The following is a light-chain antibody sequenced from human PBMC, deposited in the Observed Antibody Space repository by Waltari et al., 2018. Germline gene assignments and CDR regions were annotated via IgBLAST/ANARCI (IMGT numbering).Light chain of an antibody. J-gene: IGKJ1*01. V-gene: IGKV1-8*01. Sequence: VRLTQSPSSFSASTGDRVTITCRASQDIRSYLAWYQQKPGKAPKLLIYAASTLQSGVPSRFSGCGSGTDFTLTISGLQSEDFATYYCQNYFTYPLTFGQGTKVEIK. CDR1: QDIRSY. CDR3: QNYFTYPLT. CDR2: AAS.